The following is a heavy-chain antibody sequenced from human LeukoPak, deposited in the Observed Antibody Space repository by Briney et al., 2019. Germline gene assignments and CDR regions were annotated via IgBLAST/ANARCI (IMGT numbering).Heavy chain of an antibody. CDR2: INPNSGGT. CDR1: GYTFTGYY. D-gene: IGHD3-22*01. Sequence: ASVKVSCKASGYTFTGYYMHWVRQAPGQGLEWMGWINPNSGGTNYAQKLQGRVTMTRDTSISTAYMELSRLRSDDTAVYYCARAHDSSGYYSDAFDIWGQGTMVTVSS. V-gene: IGHV1-2*02. J-gene: IGHJ3*02. CDR3: ARAHDSSGYYSDAFDI.